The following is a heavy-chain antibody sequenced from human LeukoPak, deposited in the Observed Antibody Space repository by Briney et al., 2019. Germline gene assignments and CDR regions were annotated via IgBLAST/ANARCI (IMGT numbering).Heavy chain of an antibody. CDR2: INPNSGGT. CDR3: ARDKVGATFTFDY. D-gene: IGHD1-26*01. J-gene: IGHJ4*02. CDR1: VYTFTGYY. Sequence: ASVNVSCKASVYTFTGYYMHWVRQAPGQGLEGMGLINPNSGGTNYAQKFQGRVTMTRDTSISTAYMELSRLRSDDTAVYYCARDKVGATFTFDYWGQGTLVTVSS. V-gene: IGHV1-2*02.